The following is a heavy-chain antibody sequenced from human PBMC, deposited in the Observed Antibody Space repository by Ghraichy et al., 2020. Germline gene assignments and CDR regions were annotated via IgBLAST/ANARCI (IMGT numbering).Heavy chain of an antibody. D-gene: IGHD2-2*02. V-gene: IGHV3-23*01. CDR3: AKRPRGGCSSTSCYIRSPSRAPSDDY. CDR2: ISGSGGST. CDR1: GFTFSSYA. Sequence: GGSLRLSCAASGFTFSSYAMSWVRQAPGKGLEWVSAISGSGGSTYYADSVKGRFTISRDNSKNTLYLQMNSLRAEDTAVYYCAKRPRGGCSSTSCYIRSPSRAPSDDYWGQGTLVTVSS. J-gene: IGHJ4*02.